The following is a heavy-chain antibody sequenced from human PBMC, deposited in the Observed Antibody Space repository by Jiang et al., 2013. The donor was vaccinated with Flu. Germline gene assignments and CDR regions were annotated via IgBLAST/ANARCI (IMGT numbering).Heavy chain of an antibody. V-gene: IGHV4-30-4*01. CDR2: IYYSGST. D-gene: IGHD2-15*01. CDR1: GGSISSGDYY. J-gene: IGHJ4*02. CDR3: ALHCSGGSCASDFDY. Sequence: GSGLVKPSQTLSLTCTVSGGSISSGDYYWSWIRQPPGKGLEWIGYIYYSGSTHYNPSLKSRVTISVDTSKNQFSLKLSSVSAADTAVYYCALHCSGGSCASDFDYWGQGTLVTVSS.